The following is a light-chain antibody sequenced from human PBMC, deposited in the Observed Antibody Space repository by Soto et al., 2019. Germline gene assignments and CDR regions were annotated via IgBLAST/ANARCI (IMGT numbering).Light chain of an antibody. V-gene: IGKV1-39*01. CDR3: QQNYNTPLT. CDR1: QSISNY. CDR2: GAS. J-gene: IGKJ4*01. Sequence: DIQMTQSPSSLSASVGDRVTITCRASQSISNYLNWYQQKPGKAPKVLIYGASSLQSGVPSRFSGSGSGTDFTLTISSLPPEDFATYYCQQNYNTPLTFGGGTKVEIK.